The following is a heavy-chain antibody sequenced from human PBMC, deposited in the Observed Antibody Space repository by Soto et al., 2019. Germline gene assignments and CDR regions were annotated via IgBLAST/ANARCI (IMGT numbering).Heavy chain of an antibody. V-gene: IGHV3-23*01. J-gene: IGHJ6*02. Sequence: PGGSLRLSCAASGFTFSTCAMSWVRQAPGKGLEWVSGLDDSGKSTYYADSVRGRFTISRDNSKNTLYLQMNSLRAEDTAVYYCAKDRRPNYYYGMDVWGQGTTVTVSS. CDR1: GFTFSTCA. CDR3: AKDRRPNYYYGMDV. D-gene: IGHD6-25*01. CDR2: LDDSGKST.